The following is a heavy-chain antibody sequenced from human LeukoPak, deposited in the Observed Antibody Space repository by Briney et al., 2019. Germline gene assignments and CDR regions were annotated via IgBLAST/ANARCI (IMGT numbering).Heavy chain of an antibody. D-gene: IGHD3-10*01. CDR1: GYTFTGYY. CDR3: ARSMVRRNFDY. Sequence: ASVKVSCKASGYTFTGYYMHWVRQAPGQGLEWMGWINPNSGGTNYAQKFQCRVTMTRDTSISTAYMELSRLGSDDTAVYYCARSMVRRNFDYWGQGTLVTVSS. CDR2: INPNSGGT. V-gene: IGHV1-2*02. J-gene: IGHJ4*02.